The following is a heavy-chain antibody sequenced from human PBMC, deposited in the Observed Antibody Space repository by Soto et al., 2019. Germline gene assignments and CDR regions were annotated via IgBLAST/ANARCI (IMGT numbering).Heavy chain of an antibody. CDR2: ISSSGSTI. V-gene: IGHV3-11*01. D-gene: IGHD3-22*01. CDR1: GFTFSDYY. J-gene: IGHJ3*01. CDR3: ARDGDYYDSGGYFLRDAFDV. Sequence: QVPLVESGGGLVKPGGSLRLSCAASGFTFSDYYMSWIRQAPGKGLEWISYISSSGSTIDYADSVKGRFTISRDNAKNSLYLQMNTLRAEDTAVYYCARDGDYYDSGGYFLRDAFDVWGQGTMVTVSS.